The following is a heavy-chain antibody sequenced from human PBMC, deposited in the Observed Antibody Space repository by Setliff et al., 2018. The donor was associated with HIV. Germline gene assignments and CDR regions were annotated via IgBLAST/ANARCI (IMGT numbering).Heavy chain of an antibody. CDR2: INHSGST. Sequence: LSLTCAVFGGSFSGYYWSWIRQPPGKGLEWIGEINHSGSTDYNPSLKSRVPISVDTSKNQFSLLLSPVTDADTAVYYCARQTGLRGYYGSNSLYYFDYWGKGMLVTVSS. V-gene: IGHV4-34*01. CDR1: GGSFSGYY. J-gene: IGHJ4*02. CDR3: ARQTGLRGYYGSNSLYYFDY. D-gene: IGHD3-10*01.